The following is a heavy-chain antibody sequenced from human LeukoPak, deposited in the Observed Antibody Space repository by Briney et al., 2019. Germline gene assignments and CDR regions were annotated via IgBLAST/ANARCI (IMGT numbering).Heavy chain of an antibody. CDR3: AKASTAAYPSLFDY. J-gene: IGHJ4*02. D-gene: IGHD2-2*01. CDR1: GFTFSSYS. V-gene: IGHV3-21*04. CDR2: ISSSSSYI. Sequence: KSGGSLRLSCAASGFTFSSYSMNWVRQAPGKGLEWVSSISSSSSYIYYADSVKGRFTISRDNSKNTLYLQMNSLRAEDTAVYYCAKASTAAYPSLFDYWGQGTLVTVSS.